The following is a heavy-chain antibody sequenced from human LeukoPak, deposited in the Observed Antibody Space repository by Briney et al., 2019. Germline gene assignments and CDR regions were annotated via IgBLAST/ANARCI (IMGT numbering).Heavy chain of an antibody. CDR1: GFALSTYG. J-gene: IGHJ4*02. CDR3: AKDLFETHRGEVFDY. CDR2: TWNDGSKG. D-gene: IGHD3-10*01. V-gene: IGHV3-30*02. Sequence: GGSLRLSCAASGFALSTYGVHWVRQAPGKGLEWVAVTWNDGSKGEYADSVKGRFTVSRDNSKNTLSLQMDSLRVDDTAVYYCAKDLFETHRGEVFDYWGQGALVTVSS.